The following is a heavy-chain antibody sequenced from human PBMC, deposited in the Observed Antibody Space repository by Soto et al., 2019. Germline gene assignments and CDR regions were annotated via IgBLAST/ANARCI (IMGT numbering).Heavy chain of an antibody. CDR1: GGSISIYY. Sequence: SETLSLTCTVSGGSISIYYWSWIRQPPGKGLEWIGYIYYSGSTNHNPSLKSRVTISVDTSKNQFSLKLSSVTAADTAVYYCARGGWFGPRGYYYGMDVWGQGTTVTVSS. J-gene: IGHJ6*02. CDR3: ARGGWFGPRGYYYGMDV. V-gene: IGHV4-59*01. CDR2: IYYSGST. D-gene: IGHD3-10*01.